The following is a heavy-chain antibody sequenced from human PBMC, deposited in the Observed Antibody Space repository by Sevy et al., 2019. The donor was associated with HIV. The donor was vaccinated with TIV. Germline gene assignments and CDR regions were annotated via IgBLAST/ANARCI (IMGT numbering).Heavy chain of an antibody. J-gene: IGHJ5*02. V-gene: IGHV1-69*13. D-gene: IGHD3-10*01. CDR2: IIPIFGTA. Sequence: ASVKVSCKASGGTYSSYAISWVRLAPGQGLEWMGGIIPIFGTANYAQKFQGRVTITADESTSTAYMELSSLRSEDTAVYYCARRSHYYGSGSRNWFDPWGQGTLVTVSS. CDR3: ARRSHYYGSGSRNWFDP. CDR1: GGTYSSYA.